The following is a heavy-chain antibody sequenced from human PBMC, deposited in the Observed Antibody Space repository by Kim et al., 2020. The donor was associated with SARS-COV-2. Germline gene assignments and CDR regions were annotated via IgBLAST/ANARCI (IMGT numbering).Heavy chain of an antibody. CDR1: SDSFSAYY. CDR2: ICYSGST. J-gene: IGHJ4*02. CDR3: ARSEGRASWHQFDY. Sequence: SETLSLTCTVSSDSFSAYYWSWIRQIPGKGLDWIGYICYSGSTNYNPSLKSRATRSWDTSRNKFSLYLTSVTQADTAVYYCARSEGRASWHQFDYWGQGVVVTVSS. V-gene: IGHV4-59*01.